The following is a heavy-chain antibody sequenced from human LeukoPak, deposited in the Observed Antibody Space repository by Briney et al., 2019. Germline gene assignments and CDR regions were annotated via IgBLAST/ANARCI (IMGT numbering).Heavy chain of an antibody. J-gene: IGHJ4*02. Sequence: SLRLSCAASGFTFDDYAMHWVRQAPGKGLEWVSGISWNSGSIGYADSVKGRFTISRDNAKNSLYLQMNSLRAEDTAVYYCAKGSRSRYSSSWVFDYWGQGTLVTVSS. D-gene: IGHD6-13*01. CDR1: GFTFDDYA. V-gene: IGHV3-9*01. CDR3: AKGSRSRYSSSWVFDY. CDR2: ISWNSGSI.